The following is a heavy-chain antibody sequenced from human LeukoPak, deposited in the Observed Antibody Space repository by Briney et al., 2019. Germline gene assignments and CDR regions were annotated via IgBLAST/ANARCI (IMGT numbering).Heavy chain of an antibody. V-gene: IGHV1-46*01. Sequence: ASVKVSCKASGYTFTSYYMHWVRQAPGQGLEWMGIINPSGGSTSYAQKFQGSVTMTRDMSTSTVYMELSSLRSEDTAVYYCARDSLPSIAAAGTGYYMDVWGKGTTVTVSS. CDR2: INPSGGST. CDR1: GYTFTSYY. CDR3: ARDSLPSIAAAGTGYYMDV. J-gene: IGHJ6*03. D-gene: IGHD6-13*01.